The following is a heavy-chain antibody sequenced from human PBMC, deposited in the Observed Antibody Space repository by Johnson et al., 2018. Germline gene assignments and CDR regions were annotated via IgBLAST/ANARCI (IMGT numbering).Heavy chain of an antibody. CDR3: ERGWDRRVWYTVNGLDV. Sequence: VQLVQSGGGLVQPGGSLRLSCAASGFTFSRYDMHWVRQAIGKGLEWVSAIGTAADTYYQGSVKGRFTISRENGNNSFDLQMNSRRGGDKVVYYCERGWDRRVWYTVNGLDVCGQGTKVFVSS. D-gene: IGHD2-2*02. CDR1: GFTFSRYD. J-gene: IGHJ6*02. CDR2: IGTAADT. V-gene: IGHV3-13*01.